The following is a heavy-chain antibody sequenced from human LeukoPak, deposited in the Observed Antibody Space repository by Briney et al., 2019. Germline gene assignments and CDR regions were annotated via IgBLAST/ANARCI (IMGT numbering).Heavy chain of an antibody. J-gene: IGHJ4*02. Sequence: PSETLSLTCTVSDGSISEDYWTWIRQPPGKGLEWIGLIYVRGTTNYNPSLKSRITISLDTSRDQFSLKLHSVTAADTAIYYCAGPRFDSWGQGILVTVSS. CDR3: AGPRFDS. CDR2: IYVRGTT. V-gene: IGHV4-4*09. CDR1: DGSISEDY.